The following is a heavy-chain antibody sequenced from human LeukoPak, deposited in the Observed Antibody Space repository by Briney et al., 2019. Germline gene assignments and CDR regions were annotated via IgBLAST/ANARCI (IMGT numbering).Heavy chain of an antibody. J-gene: IGHJ6*02. CDR3: ARDLEIPSEFYGMDV. D-gene: IGHD1-26*01. V-gene: IGHV3-21*01. CDR1: GFTFSSYS. Sequence: GGSLRLSCAASGFTFSSYSMNWVRQAPGKGLEWVSSISSSSSYIYYADSVKGRFTISRDNAKNSLYLQMNSLRAEDTAVYYCARDLEIPSEFYGMDVWGQGTTVTVSS. CDR2: ISSSSSYI.